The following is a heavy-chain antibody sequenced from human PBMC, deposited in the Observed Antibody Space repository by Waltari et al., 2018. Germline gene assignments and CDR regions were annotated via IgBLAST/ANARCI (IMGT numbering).Heavy chain of an antibody. CDR3: AKDRILVVTPSAFDI. J-gene: IGHJ3*02. CDR1: GFTFTSYA. D-gene: IGHD2-15*01. V-gene: IGHV3-23*01. CDR2: ISGSGGST. Sequence: VQLLTSGGGVVQPGGSLSLSCAASGFTFTSYAMRWVRQAPGKGLVWVSAISGSGGSTYYADSVKGWFTISRDNSKNTLYMQMNSLRAEDTAVYYCAKDRILVVTPSAFDIWGQGTIVTVSS.